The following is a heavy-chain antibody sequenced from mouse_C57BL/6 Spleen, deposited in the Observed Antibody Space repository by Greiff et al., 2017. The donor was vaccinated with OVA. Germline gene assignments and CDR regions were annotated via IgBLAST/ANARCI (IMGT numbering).Heavy chain of an antibody. D-gene: IGHD2-3*01. CDR3: ARIYDGYSDY. Sequence: EVQLQESGPGLVKPSQSLSLTCSVTGYSITSGYYWNWIRQFPGNKLEWMGYISYDGSNNYNPSLKNRISITRDTSKNQFFLKLNSETTEDTATYYCARIYDGYSDYWGQGTTLTVSS. J-gene: IGHJ2*01. CDR2: ISYDGSN. V-gene: IGHV3-6*01. CDR1: GYSITSGYY.